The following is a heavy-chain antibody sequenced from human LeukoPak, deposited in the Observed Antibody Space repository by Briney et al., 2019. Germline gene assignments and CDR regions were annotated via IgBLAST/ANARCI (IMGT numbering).Heavy chain of an antibody. V-gene: IGHV3-64*01. J-gene: IGHJ6*03. D-gene: IGHD3-22*01. Sequence: GGSLRHACAASGFTFSSYTMHWVRQAPGKGLEYVSAISSSGGSTYYANSVKGRFTISRDNSKNTLYLQMGSLRAEDMAVYYCARDLFITTNREYYYYMAVWAEGTTVSVSS. CDR2: ISSSGGST. CDR3: ARDLFITTNREYYYYMAV. CDR1: GFTFSSYT.